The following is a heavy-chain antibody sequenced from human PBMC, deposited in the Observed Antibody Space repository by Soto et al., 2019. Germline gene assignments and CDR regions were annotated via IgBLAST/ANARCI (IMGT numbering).Heavy chain of an antibody. V-gene: IGHV4-4*02. CDR3: ARGRGQLLLNWFDP. CDR2: IYHSGST. J-gene: IGHJ5*02. CDR1: GGSISSSNW. Sequence: SETLSLTCAVSGGSISSSNWRSWVRQPPGKGPEWIGEIYHSGSTNYNPSLKSRVTISVDKSKNQFSLKLSSVTAADTAVYYCARGRGQLLLNWFDPWGQGTLVTVSS. D-gene: IGHD2-15*01.